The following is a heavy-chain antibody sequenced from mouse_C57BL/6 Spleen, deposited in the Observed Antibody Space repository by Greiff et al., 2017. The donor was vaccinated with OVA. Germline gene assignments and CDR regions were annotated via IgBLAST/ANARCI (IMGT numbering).Heavy chain of an antibody. D-gene: IGHD1-1*01. Sequence: EVKVVESGGGLVQPGGSLKLSCAASGFTFSDYYMYWVRQTPEKRLEWVAYISNGGGSTYYPDTVKGRFTISRDNAKNTLYLQMSRLKSEDTAMYYCARWVSSYFDYWGQGTTLTVSS. CDR3: ARWVSSYFDY. CDR1: GFTFSDYY. J-gene: IGHJ2*01. V-gene: IGHV5-12*01. CDR2: ISNGGGST.